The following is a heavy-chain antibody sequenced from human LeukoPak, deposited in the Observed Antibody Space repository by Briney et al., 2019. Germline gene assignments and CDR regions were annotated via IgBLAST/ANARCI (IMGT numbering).Heavy chain of an antibody. Sequence: RASVKVSCKASGYTFTSYDINWVRQAAGQGLEWMGWMNPNSGNTGYAQKFQGRVTMTRNTSISTAYMELSSLRSEDTAVYYFARGSGDTIFGVVSYGMDVWGQGTTVTVSS. J-gene: IGHJ6*02. CDR2: MNPNSGNT. CDR3: ARGSGDTIFGVVSYGMDV. CDR1: GYTFTSYD. D-gene: IGHD3-3*01. V-gene: IGHV1-8*01.